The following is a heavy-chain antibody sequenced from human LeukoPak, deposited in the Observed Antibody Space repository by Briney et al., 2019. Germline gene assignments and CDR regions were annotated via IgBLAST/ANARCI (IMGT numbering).Heavy chain of an antibody. V-gene: IGHV4-39*01. D-gene: IGHD3-22*01. CDR1: GGSISSSSYY. Sequence: SETLSLTCTVSGGSISSSSYYWDWIRQPPGKRLEWIGSLYYSGSTYYNPSLKSRVTISVDTSKNQFSLRLSSVTAADTAVFYCARRSYYDSSAIFDYWGQGTLVTVSS. CDR2: LYYSGST. CDR3: ARRSYYDSSAIFDY. J-gene: IGHJ4*02.